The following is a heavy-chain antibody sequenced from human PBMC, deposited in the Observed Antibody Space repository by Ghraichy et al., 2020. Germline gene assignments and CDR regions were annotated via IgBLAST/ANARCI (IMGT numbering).Heavy chain of an antibody. V-gene: IGHV3-23*01. CDR1: GFTFRTYA. J-gene: IGHJ4*02. D-gene: IGHD1-26*01. Sequence: GSLRLSCAASGFTFRTYAMSWVRQAPGKGLEWVSVISGSGDATYYADSVKGRFTISRDNSKNTVWLQMNSLTAEDTAVYYCARRSGSYYDFDFWGQGILVTVSS. CDR2: ISGSGDAT. CDR3: ARRSGSYYDFDF.